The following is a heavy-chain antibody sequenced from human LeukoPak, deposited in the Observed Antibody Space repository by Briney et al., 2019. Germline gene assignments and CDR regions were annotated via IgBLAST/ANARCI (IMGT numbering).Heavy chain of an antibody. Sequence: SVKVSCKSSGGTFSSYAISWVRQAPGQGLEWMGGIIPIFGTANYAQKFQGRVTITADESTSTAYMELSSLRSEDTAVYYCARDLVGYYYDVGFDPWGQGTLVTVSS. D-gene: IGHD3-22*01. CDR3: ARDLVGYYYDVGFDP. CDR1: GGTFSSYA. V-gene: IGHV1-69*13. J-gene: IGHJ5*02. CDR2: IIPIFGTA.